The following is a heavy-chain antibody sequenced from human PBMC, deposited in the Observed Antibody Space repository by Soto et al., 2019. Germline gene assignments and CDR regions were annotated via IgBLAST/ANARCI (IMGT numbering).Heavy chain of an antibody. D-gene: IGHD2-15*01. CDR1: GYTFTNYG. CDR2: ISPYNGNT. Sequence: QVQLVQSGAEVKKPGASVKVSCKASGYTFTNYGVSWVRQAPGQGLEWMGWISPYNGNTDYAQKLDGRVTMTTDTATSTAFMELSSLRSDDTAVYYCARGGVGHCSGGSCPRSWFDPWGQGTLVTVSS. CDR3: ARGGVGHCSGGSCPRSWFDP. J-gene: IGHJ5*02. V-gene: IGHV1-18*01.